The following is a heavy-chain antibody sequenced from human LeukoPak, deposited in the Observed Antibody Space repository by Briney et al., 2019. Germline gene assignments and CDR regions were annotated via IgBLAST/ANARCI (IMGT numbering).Heavy chain of an antibody. CDR1: GFTFSSYW. Sequence: GGSLRLSCAASGFTFSSYWMHWVRQAPGKGLVWVSRINTDESRTSYADSVKGRFTISRDNAKNSLYLQMNYLRAEDTAVYFCADPGSALWGQGTLVTVSS. CDR3: ADPGSAL. CDR2: INTDESRT. J-gene: IGHJ4*02. V-gene: IGHV3-74*01.